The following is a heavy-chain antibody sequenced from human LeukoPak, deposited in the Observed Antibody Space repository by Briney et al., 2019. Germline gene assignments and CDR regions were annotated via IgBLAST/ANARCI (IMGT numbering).Heavy chain of an antibody. J-gene: IGHJ2*01. D-gene: IGHD7-27*01. CDR3: ARELVSLGTGYFDL. CDR1: GFTFGTYG. CDR2: ITGSSTWT. V-gene: IGHV3-23*01. Sequence: GGSLRLSCEASGFTFGTYGMTWVRQAPGKGLEWVSGITGSSTWTYYADSVRGRFTLSRDNSKNTLPLQMNNLTADDTAIYYCARELVSLGTGYFDLWGRGTLVTVSS.